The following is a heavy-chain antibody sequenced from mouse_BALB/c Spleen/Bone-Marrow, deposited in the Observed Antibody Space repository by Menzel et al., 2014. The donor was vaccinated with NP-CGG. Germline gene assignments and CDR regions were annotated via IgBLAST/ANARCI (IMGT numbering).Heavy chain of an antibody. Sequence: VQLQQSGPGLVAPSQSLSITCIVSGFSLTDYGVSWIRQPPGKGLEWLGVIWGGESTYYNSALKSRLSISKDNSKSQVFLKMNSLQTVDTAMYYCAKLGRSYYYFDVWGAGTTVTVSS. J-gene: IGHJ1*01. CDR2: IWGGEST. CDR1: GFSLTDYG. V-gene: IGHV2-6-5*01. CDR3: AKLGRSYYYFDV. D-gene: IGHD1-1*01.